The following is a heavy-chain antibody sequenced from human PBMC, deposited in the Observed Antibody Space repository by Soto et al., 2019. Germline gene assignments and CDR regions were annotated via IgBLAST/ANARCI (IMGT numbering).Heavy chain of an antibody. V-gene: IGHV3-21*01. D-gene: IGHD3-22*01. CDR1: GFTLSRHT. Sequence: GGSLRLSCAASGFTLSRHTMDWVRQAPGKGLEWVSFIGSRTSDIYYADSVKGRFTISRDNAKNSLYLDLTRLRAEDTAVYFCVRDYYDTSGYPNTFDMWGQGTMVTVSS. J-gene: IGHJ3*02. CDR3: VRDYYDTSGYPNTFDM. CDR2: IGSRTSDI.